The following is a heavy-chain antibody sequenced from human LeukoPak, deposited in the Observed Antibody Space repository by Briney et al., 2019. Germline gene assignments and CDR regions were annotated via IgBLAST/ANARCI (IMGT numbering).Heavy chain of an antibody. CDR3: ARARGEMVAFDI. CDR2: IYTSGST. D-gene: IGHD3-10*01. CDR1: GGSISGYY. Sequence: SETLSLTCTVSGGSISGYYWSWIRQPAGKGLAWIGRIYTSGSTNYNPSLKSRVTMSVDTSKNQFSLKLSSVTAADTAVYYCARARGEMVAFDIWGQGTMVTVSS. V-gene: IGHV4-4*07. J-gene: IGHJ3*02.